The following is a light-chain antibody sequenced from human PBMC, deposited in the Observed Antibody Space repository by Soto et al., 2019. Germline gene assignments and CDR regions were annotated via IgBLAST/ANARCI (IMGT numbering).Light chain of an antibody. Sequence: QSALTQPASVSGSPGQSITISCTGTSSDVGAYNFGSWYQQFPGKAPKLMIYEVSNRPSGVSDRFSGSKSGNTASLIISGLQAEDEADYYCSSQTGSATVLFGGGTKLTVL. J-gene: IGLJ2*01. CDR2: EVS. V-gene: IGLV2-14*01. CDR1: SSDVGAYNF. CDR3: SSQTGSATVL.